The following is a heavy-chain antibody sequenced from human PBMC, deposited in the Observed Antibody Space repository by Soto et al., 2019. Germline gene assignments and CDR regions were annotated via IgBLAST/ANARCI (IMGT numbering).Heavy chain of an antibody. D-gene: IGHD2-15*01. V-gene: IGHV1-3*01. Sequence: GASVKVSCKASRYTFTDYYVHWVRQAPGQRLEWMGWINPDNGNTKSSQKFQYRVIITRDTSASTAYMDLSSLRSEDTAVYYCARGIATGQLDPWGQGTLVTVSS. CDR2: INPDNGNT. J-gene: IGHJ5*02. CDR1: RYTFTDYY. CDR3: ARGIATGQLDP.